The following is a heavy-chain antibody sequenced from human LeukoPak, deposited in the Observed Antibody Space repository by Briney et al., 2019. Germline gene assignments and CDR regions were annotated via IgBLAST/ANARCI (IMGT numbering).Heavy chain of an antibody. Sequence: PGGSLRLSCAASGFTFSNHYMDWVRQAPGKGLEWVGRTRNKAKSYTTEYAASVKGRFTISRDDSKNSLYLQMNSLKTEDTAVYYCARDFDSSGYHGPDYWGQGTLVTVSS. V-gene: IGHV3-72*01. CDR1: GFTFSNHY. CDR3: ARDFDSSGYHGPDY. J-gene: IGHJ4*02. CDR2: TRNKAKSYTT. D-gene: IGHD3-22*01.